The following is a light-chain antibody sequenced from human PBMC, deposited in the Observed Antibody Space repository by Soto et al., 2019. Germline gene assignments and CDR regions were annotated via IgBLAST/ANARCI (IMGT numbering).Light chain of an antibody. Sequence: IVLTQSPAPLALSPGQRATLYCRASQSVSTYLAWYQQKAGQAPRLLIYDASSRATGIPARFSGSGSGTDFTLTISSLGPEDFAVYYCQQRSNWHLTFGGGTKVEIK. V-gene: IGKV3-11*01. J-gene: IGKJ4*02. CDR3: QQRSNWHLT. CDR1: QSVSTY. CDR2: DAS.